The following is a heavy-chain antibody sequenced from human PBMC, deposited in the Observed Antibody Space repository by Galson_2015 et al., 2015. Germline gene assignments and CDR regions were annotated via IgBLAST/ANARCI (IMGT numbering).Heavy chain of an antibody. CDR1: GFTFSSYA. CDR2: ISYDGSNK. CDR3: AKGGRPEFYYYGMDV. V-gene: IGHV3-30*04. D-gene: IGHD6-6*01. J-gene: IGHJ6*02. Sequence: SLRLSCAASGFTFSSYAMRWVRQAPGKGLEWVAVISYDGSNKYYADSVKGRFTISRDNSKNTLYLQMNSLRAEDTAVYYCAKGGRPEFYYYGMDVWGQGTTVTVSS.